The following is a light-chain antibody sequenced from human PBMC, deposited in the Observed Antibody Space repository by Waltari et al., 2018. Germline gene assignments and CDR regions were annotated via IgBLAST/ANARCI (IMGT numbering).Light chain of an antibody. Sequence: IQMTQSPSSLSASVGDRVTIACRARPSINNYLNWYQQKPGQAPKLLIYAASSLLSGVPSRFSGSGSGTDFTLTISSLHTEDFATYYCQQSFSTLSWTFGQGTKVVFK. CDR1: PSINNY. J-gene: IGKJ1*01. CDR2: AAS. CDR3: QQSFSTLSWT. V-gene: IGKV1-39*01.